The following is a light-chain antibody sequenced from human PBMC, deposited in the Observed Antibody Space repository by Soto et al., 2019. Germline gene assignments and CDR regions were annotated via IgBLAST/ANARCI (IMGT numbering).Light chain of an antibody. Sequence: QSVLTQPPSVSRAPGQRVTISCTGSSSNIGAGYDVHWYQQLPGTAPKLLIYGNSNRPSGVPDRFSGSNSGTSASLAITGLQAEDEADYYWQSYDSSLSGSVFGGGTKVTVL. CDR1: SSNIGAGYD. CDR3: QSYDSSLSGSV. CDR2: GNS. J-gene: IGLJ2*01. V-gene: IGLV1-40*01.